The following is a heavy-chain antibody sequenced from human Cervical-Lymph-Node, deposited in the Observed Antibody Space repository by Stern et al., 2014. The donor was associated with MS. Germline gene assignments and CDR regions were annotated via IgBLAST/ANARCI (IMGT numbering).Heavy chain of an antibody. D-gene: IGHD1-26*01. V-gene: IGHV1-69*06. CDR1: GDTFSSYA. J-gene: IGHJ4*02. CDR3: ARGGGLVGYFDY. CDR2: ITPVFGTT. Sequence: VPLVASGAEVKKPGASVKVSCKASGDTFSSYAINWVRQVPGQGLEWMGGITPVFGTTNYAQKFQGRVTITADKSTNTAYMELMTLRSEDTAVYYCARGGGLVGYFDYWGQGTLVSVSS.